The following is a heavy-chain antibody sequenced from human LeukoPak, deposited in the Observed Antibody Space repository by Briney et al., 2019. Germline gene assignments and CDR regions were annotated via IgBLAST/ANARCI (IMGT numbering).Heavy chain of an antibody. V-gene: IGHV1-46*01. CDR2: INPSGGST. CDR1: AYTFTSYY. Sequence: ASVKVSCKASAYTFTSYYMHWVRQAPGQGLEWVGIINPSGGSTSYAQKVQGRFTITRDTSTSTVYMELSSLRSEDTAVYYCASDSDPGRTIAVASDYWGQGSLVTVSS. D-gene: IGHD1-26*01. J-gene: IGHJ4*02. CDR3: ASDSDPGRTIAVASDY.